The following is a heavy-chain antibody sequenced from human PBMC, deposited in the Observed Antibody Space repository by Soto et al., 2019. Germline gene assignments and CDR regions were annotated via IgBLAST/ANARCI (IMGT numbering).Heavy chain of an antibody. J-gene: IGHJ6*02. Sequence: KPGGSLRLSCAASGFTFSSYSMNWVRQAPGKGLEWVSSISSSSSYIYYADSVKGRFTISRDSAKNSLYLQMNSLRAEDTAVYYCARVDTRSLQFYGMDVWGQGTTVTVSS. V-gene: IGHV3-21*01. CDR2: ISSSSSYI. CDR1: GFTFSSYS. CDR3: ARVDTRSLQFYGMDV. D-gene: IGHD2-15*01.